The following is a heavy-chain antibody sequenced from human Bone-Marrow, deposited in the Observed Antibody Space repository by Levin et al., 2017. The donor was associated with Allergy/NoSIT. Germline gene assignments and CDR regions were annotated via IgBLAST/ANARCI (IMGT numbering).Heavy chain of an antibody. Sequence: LSQTLSLTCAVSDVSIKTYYWSWVRQSPERGLEWIGYFDDSGTSAYNPSFKSRATISIDMSNNRFSLELTSVTAADTAVYYCTKSRFSSSWYGAGMAVWGQGATVIVS. CDR2: FDDSGTS. CDR1: DVSIKTYY. V-gene: IGHV4-4*09. CDR3: TKSRFSSSWYGAGMAV. J-gene: IGHJ6*02. D-gene: IGHD6-13*01.